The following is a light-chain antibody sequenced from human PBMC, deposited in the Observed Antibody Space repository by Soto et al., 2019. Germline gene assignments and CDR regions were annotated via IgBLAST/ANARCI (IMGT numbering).Light chain of an antibody. CDR3: CSYAGSNSWV. V-gene: IGLV2-23*01. J-gene: IGLJ3*02. CDR1: SSDVGNYDL. Sequence: QSALTQPASVSGSPGQSITISCTGTSSDVGNYDLVSWYQHHPGEAPKLVIYEANRRPSGFSNRFSGSKSGNTASLTISGLQAEDEADYYCCSYAGSNSWVFGGGTQLTVL. CDR2: EAN.